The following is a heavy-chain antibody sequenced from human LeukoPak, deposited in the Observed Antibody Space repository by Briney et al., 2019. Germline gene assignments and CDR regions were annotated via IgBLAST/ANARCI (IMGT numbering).Heavy chain of an antibody. CDR3: ARAPVLRYFDWPRSSHAFDI. CDR1: GFTLSSNW. V-gene: IGHV3-74*01. Sequence: GGSLRLSCAVSGFTLSSNWMHWVRQVPGRGLEWVSRIDDVGSGTSYADSVKGRFTISRDDAKNTVYLQMNSLRAEDTAVYYCARAPVLRYFDWPRSSHAFDIWGQGTMVTVSS. CDR2: IDDVGSGT. J-gene: IGHJ3*02. D-gene: IGHD3-9*01.